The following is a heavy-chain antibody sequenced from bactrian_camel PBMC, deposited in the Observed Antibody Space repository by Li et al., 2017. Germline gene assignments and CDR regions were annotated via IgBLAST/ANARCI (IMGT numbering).Heavy chain of an antibody. CDR2: ISDGGDTT. D-gene: IGHD3*01. CDR1: GFTLSSYW. Sequence: HVQLVESGGGLVQTGRSLSLSCAAAGFTLSSYWMYWVRQAPGKGLEWVATISDGGDTTHYADSVKGRFTISRDNAKNTLYLQMNSLKTEDTAVYYCAMEVDALGDGYMYWGQGTQVTVS. V-gene: IGHV3S1*01. CDR3: AMEVDALGDGYMY. J-gene: IGHJ4*01.